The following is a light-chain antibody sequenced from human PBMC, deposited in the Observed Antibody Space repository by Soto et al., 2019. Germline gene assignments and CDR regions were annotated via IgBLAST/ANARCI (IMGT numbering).Light chain of an antibody. CDR3: QQYNNWPRT. V-gene: IGKV3-15*01. CDR1: QSVSRN. Sequence: EIVMTQSPATLSVSPGERATLSCRASQSVSRNLAWYQQKPGQAPRLLIYGASTRATGIPARFSGSGSGTEFPLTISSLQSEDFAVYYCQQYNNWPRTFGQGTKVEI. J-gene: IGKJ1*01. CDR2: GAS.